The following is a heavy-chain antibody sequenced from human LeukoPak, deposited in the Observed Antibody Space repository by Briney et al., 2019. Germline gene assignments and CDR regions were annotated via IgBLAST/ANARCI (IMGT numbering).Heavy chain of an antibody. D-gene: IGHD3-10*01. CDR3: ARSGPPLYYYYGMDV. J-gene: IGHJ6*02. CDR2: LYYSGIT. CDR1: GDSISSYY. Sequence: PSETLSLTGSVSGDSISSYYWSWIRQPPGKGLEWIGYLYYSGITNYNPSLKSRVSISVDTSKNQFSLKLSSVTAADTAVYYCARSGPPLYYYYGMDVWGQGTTVTVSS. V-gene: IGHV4-59*08.